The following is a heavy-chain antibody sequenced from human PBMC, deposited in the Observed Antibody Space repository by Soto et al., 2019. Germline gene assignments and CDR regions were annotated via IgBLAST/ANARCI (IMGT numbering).Heavy chain of an antibody. CDR3: TRDGS. V-gene: IGHV3-48*03. CDR2: ISDSGSTI. CDR1: GFTLSVYA. J-gene: IGHJ5*02. D-gene: IGHD5-12*01. Sequence: PGGSLRLSCAASGFTLSVYAMDWVRQAPDKGLEYLSYISDSGSTIHYADSVKGRFTISRDNAKNSLYLQMNSLRADDTAVYYCTRDGSWGQGTLVTVSS.